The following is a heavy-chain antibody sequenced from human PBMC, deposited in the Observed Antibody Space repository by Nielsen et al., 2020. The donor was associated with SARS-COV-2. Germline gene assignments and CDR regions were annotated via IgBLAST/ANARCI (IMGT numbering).Heavy chain of an antibody. CDR2: INPSGSGT. CDR3: AGGADFWSGTQKYYMDV. CDR1: GFTFSSTW. D-gene: IGHD3-3*01. J-gene: IGHJ6*03. Sequence: GESLKISCSASGFTFSSTWMDWVRQAPGQGLVWVSRINPSGSGTAYADSVKGRFAVSRDNAGNTVVLQIHSLRVEDTAVYYCAGGADFWSGTQKYYMDVWGKGITVIVSS. V-gene: IGHV3-74*01.